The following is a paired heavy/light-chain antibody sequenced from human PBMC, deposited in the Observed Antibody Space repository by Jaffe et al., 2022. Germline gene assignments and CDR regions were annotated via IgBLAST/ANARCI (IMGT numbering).Light chain of an antibody. Sequence: QSVLTQPPSVSGAPGQRVTISCSNIGAGYDVHWYQQLPGTAPKLLIYGNSNRPSGVPDRFSGSKSGTSASLAITGLQAEDEADYYCQSYDSSLSGSRVFGGGTKLTVL. CDR1: SNIGAGYD. CDR3: QSYDSSLSGSRV. V-gene: IGLV1-40*01. J-gene: IGLJ3*02. CDR2: GNS.
Heavy chain of an antibody. CDR3: AKDLGRVTPGGTPLDY. J-gene: IGHJ4*02. CDR1: GFTFSSYG. D-gene: IGHD3-16*01. CDR2: ISYDGSNK. V-gene: IGHV3-30*02. Sequence: QVQLVESGGGVVQPGGSLRLSCVASGFTFSSYGMHWVRQAPGKGLEWVAFISYDGSNKYYADSVKGRFTISRDNSKNTLYLQMNSLRAEDTAVYYCAKDLGRVTPGGTPLDYWGQGTLVTVSS.